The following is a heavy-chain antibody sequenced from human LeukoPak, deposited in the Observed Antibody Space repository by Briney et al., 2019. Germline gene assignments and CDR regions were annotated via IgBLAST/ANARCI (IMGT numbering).Heavy chain of an antibody. CDR1: GFTFSGHN. V-gene: IGHV3-48*04. D-gene: IGHD3-16*01. Sequence: GGSLRISCAASGFTFSGHNMNWVRQAPGKGLEWIAFVSISSGTIYYADSVNGRFRISRDNAKSSLDLEMNSPRAEDTAVYYCARAMSTFGGVRNYFDSWGQGTLVTVSS. CDR3: ARAMSTFGGVRNYFDS. CDR2: VSISSGTI. J-gene: IGHJ4*02.